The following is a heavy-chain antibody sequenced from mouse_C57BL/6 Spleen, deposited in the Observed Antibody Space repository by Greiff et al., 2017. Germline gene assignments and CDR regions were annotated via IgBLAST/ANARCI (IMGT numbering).Heavy chain of an antibody. Sequence: VQLQQSGPELVKPGASVKIPCKASGYTFTDYNMDWVKQSHGKSLEWIGDINPNNGGTIYNQKFKGKATVTVDKSSSTAYMELRSLTSEVTAVYYCARGAYYSNYGFAYWGQGTLVTVSA. D-gene: IGHD2-5*01. J-gene: IGHJ3*01. CDR2: INPNNGGT. V-gene: IGHV1-18*01. CDR1: GYTFTDYN. CDR3: ARGAYYSNYGFAY.